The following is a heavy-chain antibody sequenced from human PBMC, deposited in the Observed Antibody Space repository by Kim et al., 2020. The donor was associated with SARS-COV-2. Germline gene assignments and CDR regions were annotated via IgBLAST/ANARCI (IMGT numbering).Heavy chain of an antibody. CDR3: ARVGLYDYVWGSYRDLDY. CDR2: ISAYNGNT. V-gene: IGHV1-18*01. D-gene: IGHD3-16*02. Sequence: ASVKVSCKASGYTFTSYGFSWVRQAPGQGLEWMGWISAYNGNTNYAQKLQGRVTMTTDTSTSAAYMELRSLRSDDTAVYYCARVGLYDYVWGSYRDLDYWGQGTLVTVSS. J-gene: IGHJ4*02. CDR1: GYTFTSYG.